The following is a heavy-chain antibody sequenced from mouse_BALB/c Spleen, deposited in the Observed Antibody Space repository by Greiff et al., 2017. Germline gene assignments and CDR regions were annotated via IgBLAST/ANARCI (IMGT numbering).Heavy chain of an antibody. D-gene: IGHD1-1*01. J-gene: IGHJ2*01. CDR1: GFTFSSYG. Sequence: DVMLVESGGGLVQPGGSLKLSCAASGFTFSSYGMSWVRQTPDKRLELVATINSNGGSTYYPDSVKGRFTISRDNAKNTLYLQMSSLKSEDTAMYYCARDYYGSPDYWGQGTTLTVSS. CDR3: ARDYYGSPDY. V-gene: IGHV5-6-3*01. CDR2: INSNGGST.